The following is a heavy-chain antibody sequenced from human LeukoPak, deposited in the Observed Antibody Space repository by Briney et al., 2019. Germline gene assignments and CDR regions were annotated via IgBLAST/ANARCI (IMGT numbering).Heavy chain of an antibody. CDR3: AKAHDYGDYAGFDY. CDR2: INWNGGST. J-gene: IGHJ4*02. Sequence: GGSLRLSCAASGFTFDDYGMSWVRQAPGKGLEWVSGINWNGGSTGYADSVKGRFTISRDSAKTSLYLQINNLRAEDTALYYCAKAHDYGDYAGFDYWGQGTLVSVSS. CDR1: GFTFDDYG. D-gene: IGHD4-17*01. V-gene: IGHV3-20*04.